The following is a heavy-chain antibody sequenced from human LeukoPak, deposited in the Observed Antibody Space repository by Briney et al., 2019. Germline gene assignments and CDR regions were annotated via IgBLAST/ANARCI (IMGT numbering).Heavy chain of an antibody. CDR3: ARDVYSYDFWSGYYTGEDY. CDR2: IIPILGIA. D-gene: IGHD3-3*01. CDR1: GSTFSSYA. J-gene: IGHJ4*02. Sequence: VASVKVSCKASGSTFSSYAISWVRQAPGQGLEWMGRIIPILGIANYAQKFQGRVTITADKSTSTAYMELSSLRSEDTAVYYCARDVYSYDFWSGYYTGEDYWGQGTLVTVSS. V-gene: IGHV1-69*04.